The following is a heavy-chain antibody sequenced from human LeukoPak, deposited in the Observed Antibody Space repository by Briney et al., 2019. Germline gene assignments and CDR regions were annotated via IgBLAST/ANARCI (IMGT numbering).Heavy chain of an antibody. V-gene: IGHV3-64D*09. CDR1: GFTFSSNA. J-gene: IGHJ4*02. Sequence: GGSLRLSCSASGFTFSSNAMHWVRQAPGKGPEYVSAISSDGGSTYYTDSVKDRFTISRDNSKNTLYLQMSSLRAEDTAVYYCVKLALSGSYDYWGQGTLVTVSS. CDR2: ISSDGGST. CDR3: VKLALSGSYDY. D-gene: IGHD1-26*01.